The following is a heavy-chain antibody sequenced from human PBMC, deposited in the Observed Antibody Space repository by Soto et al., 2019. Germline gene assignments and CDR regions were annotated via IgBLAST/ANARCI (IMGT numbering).Heavy chain of an antibody. Sequence: PSETLSLTCTVSGGSISSSNSYWGWIRQPPGKGLEWIGNIYYSGSTYYNPSLKSRVTISVDTSKNQFSLKLSSVTAADTAVYYCAKTSRKRDYGDYGRYFDYWGQGTLVTVSS. J-gene: IGHJ4*02. CDR1: GGSISSSNSY. D-gene: IGHD4-17*01. CDR3: AKTSRKRDYGDYGRYFDY. V-gene: IGHV4-39*01. CDR2: IYYSGST.